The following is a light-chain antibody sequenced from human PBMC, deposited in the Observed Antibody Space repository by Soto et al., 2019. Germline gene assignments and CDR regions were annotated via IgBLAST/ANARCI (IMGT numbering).Light chain of an antibody. CDR2: AAS. J-gene: IGKJ4*01. CDR3: QQTTSFPLT. Sequence: IQITQSPSFVSASVGDRVTITCRASQGISSWLAWYQHKPGRAPKLLIHAASSLESGVTSRFSGSGSGTEFTLTISSLQPEDFATYYCQQTTSFPLTFGGGTKVEIK. CDR1: QGISSW. V-gene: IGKV1-12*01.